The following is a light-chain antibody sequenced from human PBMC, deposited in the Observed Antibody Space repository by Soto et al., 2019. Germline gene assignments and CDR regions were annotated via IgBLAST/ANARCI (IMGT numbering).Light chain of an antibody. CDR3: QKYNGAPRA. J-gene: IGKJ1*01. Sequence: EIVMTQSPATLSVSPGERATLSCRASQSVSSNLAWYQQKPGQAPRLLIYGASTRATGIPDRFSGSGSGTEFTLTISSLQSEDVATYYCQKYNGAPRAFGQGTKVEIK. V-gene: IGKV3-15*01. CDR2: GAS. CDR1: QSVSSN.